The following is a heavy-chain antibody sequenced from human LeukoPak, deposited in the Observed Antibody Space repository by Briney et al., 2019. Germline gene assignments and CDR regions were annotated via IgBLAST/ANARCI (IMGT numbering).Heavy chain of an antibody. J-gene: IGHJ4*02. CDR1: GDSISSGGYY. D-gene: IGHD4-23*01. V-gene: IGHV4-30-2*01. CDR3: ARAPPPWDYGGILFDY. Sequence: SETLSLTCTVSGDSISSGGYYCGWIRQPPGKGLEWIGYIYHSGSTYYNPSLKSRVTISVDRSKNQFSLKLSSVAAADTAVYYCARAPPPWDYGGILFDYWGQGTLVTVSS. CDR2: IYHSGST.